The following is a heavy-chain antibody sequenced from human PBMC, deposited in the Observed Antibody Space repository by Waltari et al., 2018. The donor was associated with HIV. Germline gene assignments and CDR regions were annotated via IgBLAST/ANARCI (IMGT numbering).Heavy chain of an antibody. J-gene: IGHJ6*02. Sequence: EVQLVESGGGLVQPGGSLRLSCAASGFTVSSNYMSRGRQAPGKGLEWVSVIYSGGSTYYADSVKGRFTISRDNSKNTLYLQMNSLRAEDTAVYYCASIAYCGGDCYPRGMDVWGQGTTVTVSS. CDR3: ASIAYCGGDCYPRGMDV. CDR1: GFTVSSNY. CDR2: IYSGGST. V-gene: IGHV3-66*01. D-gene: IGHD2-21*02.